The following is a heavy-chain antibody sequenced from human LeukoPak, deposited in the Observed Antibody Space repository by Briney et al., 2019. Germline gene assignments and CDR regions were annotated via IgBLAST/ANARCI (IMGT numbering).Heavy chain of an antibody. CDR2: ISSSSSYI. CDR3: ARDTTLVVPAATLDY. J-gene: IGHJ4*02. CDR1: GFTFSSYS. V-gene: IGHV3-21*01. D-gene: IGHD2-2*01. Sequence: GGSLRLSCAASGFTFSSYSMNWVRQAPGKGLEWVSSISSSSSYIYYADSVKDRFTISRDNAKNSLYLQMNSLRAEDTAVYYCARDTTLVVPAATLDYWGQGTLVTVSS.